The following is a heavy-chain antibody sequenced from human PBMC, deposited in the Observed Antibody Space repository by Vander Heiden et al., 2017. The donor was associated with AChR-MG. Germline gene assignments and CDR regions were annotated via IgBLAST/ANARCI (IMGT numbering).Heavy chain of an antibody. CDR2: INHSGST. D-gene: IGHD3-22*01. Sequence: QVQLQQWGAGLLKPSETLSLTCAVYGGSFSGYYWSWIRQPPGKGLEWIGEINHSGSTNYNPSLKSRVTISVDTSKNQFSLKLSSVTAADTAVYYCARGRYYYDSSGYYKPLYFDYWGQGTLVAVSS. V-gene: IGHV4-34*01. J-gene: IGHJ4*02. CDR1: GGSFSGYY. CDR3: ARGRYYYDSSGYYKPLYFDY.